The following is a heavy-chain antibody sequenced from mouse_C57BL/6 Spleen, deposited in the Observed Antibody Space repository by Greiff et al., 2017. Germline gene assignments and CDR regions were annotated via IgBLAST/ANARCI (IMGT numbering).Heavy chain of an antibody. J-gene: IGHJ1*03. Sequence: VQLQQSGPELVKPGASVKISCKASGYSFTGYYMNWVKQSPEKSLEWIGEINPSTGGTTYNQKFKAKATLTVDKSSSTAYMQLKSLTSEDSAVYYCARWGYGSRYWYFDVWGTGTTVTVSS. D-gene: IGHD1-1*01. V-gene: IGHV1-42*01. CDR3: ARWGYGSRYWYFDV. CDR1: GYSFTGYY. CDR2: INPSTGGT.